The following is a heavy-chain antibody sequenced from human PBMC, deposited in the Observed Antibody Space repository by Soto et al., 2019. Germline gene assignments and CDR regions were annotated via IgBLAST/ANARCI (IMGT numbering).Heavy chain of an antibody. CDR2: IIPILGIA. CDR1: GGTFSSYT. D-gene: IGHD2-2*01. Sequence: SVKVSCKASGGTFSSYTISWVRQAPGQGLEWMGRIIPILGIANYAQKFQGRVTITADKSTSTAYMELSSLRSEDTAVYYCARDPLVPAAPYYYGMDVWGQGTTVTVSS. V-gene: IGHV1-69*04. CDR3: ARDPLVPAAPYYYGMDV. J-gene: IGHJ6*02.